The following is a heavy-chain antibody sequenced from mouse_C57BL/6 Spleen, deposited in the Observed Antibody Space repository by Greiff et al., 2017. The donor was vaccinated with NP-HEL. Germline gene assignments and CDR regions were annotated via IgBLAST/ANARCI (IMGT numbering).Heavy chain of an antibody. CDR3: ARGLLRYHYFDD. D-gene: IGHD1-1*01. J-gene: IGHJ2*01. CDR2: IDPSDSYT. Sequence: QVQLQQPGAELVMPGASVKLSCKASGYTFTSYWMHWVKQRPGQGLEWIGEIDPSDSYTNYNQKFKGKSTLTVDKSSSTASMQLSSLTSEDSAVYYCARGLLRYHYFDDWGKGTTLTVSS. V-gene: IGHV1-69*01. CDR1: GYTFTSYW.